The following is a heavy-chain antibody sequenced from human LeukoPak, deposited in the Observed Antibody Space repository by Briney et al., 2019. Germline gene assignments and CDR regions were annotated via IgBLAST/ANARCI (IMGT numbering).Heavy chain of an antibody. V-gene: IGHV1-69*05. CDR2: IIPIFGTA. CDR1: GGTFSSYA. J-gene: IGHJ4*02. D-gene: IGHD3-22*01. Sequence: ASVKVSCKASGGTFSSYAISWVRQAPGQGLEWMGGIIPIFGTANYAQKFQGRVTITTDESTRTAYMELSSLRSEDTAVYYCARGREDYYDSSGYPVPIFDYWGQGTLVTVSS. CDR3: ARGREDYYDSSGYPVPIFDY.